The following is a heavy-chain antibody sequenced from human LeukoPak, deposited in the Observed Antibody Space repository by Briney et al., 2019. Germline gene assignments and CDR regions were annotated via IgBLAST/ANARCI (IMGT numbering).Heavy chain of an antibody. CDR2: ISHTGST. D-gene: IGHD3-22*01. Sequence: SQTLSLTCAVSGGSISSGGYSWSWIRQPPGKGLEWIGEISHTGSTNYNPSLASRVTISLDTSKNNFSLKLSSVTAADTAVYYCARGYDKRPDYWGQGTLVTVSA. CDR1: GGSISSGGYS. V-gene: IGHV4-30-2*01. CDR3: ARGYDKRPDY. J-gene: IGHJ4*02.